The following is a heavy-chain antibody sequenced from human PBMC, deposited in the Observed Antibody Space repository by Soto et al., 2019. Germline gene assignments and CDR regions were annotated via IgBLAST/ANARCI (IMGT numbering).Heavy chain of an antibody. CDR1: GLTFSSYA. Sequence: EVQLLESGGGLVQPGGSLRLSCAASGLTFSSYAMNWVRQAPGKGLEWVSGVSGGGGSTYYADSVKGRFTISRDNSKNTLYLQMNSLRAEETAVYYCAKDSSGYSYDHNAFDIWGQGTMVTVSS. J-gene: IGHJ3*02. CDR2: VSGGGGST. D-gene: IGHD5-18*01. CDR3: AKDSSGYSYDHNAFDI. V-gene: IGHV3-23*01.